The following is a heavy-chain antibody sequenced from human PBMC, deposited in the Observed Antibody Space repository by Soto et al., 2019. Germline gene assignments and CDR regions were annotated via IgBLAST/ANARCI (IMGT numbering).Heavy chain of an antibody. CDR3: ARGERNASYGGGWFDP. D-gene: IGHD3-16*01. CDR1: GYTFTGYY. V-gene: IGHV1-2*04. CDR2: INPYTGST. Sequence: QVQLVQSGAEVKKPGASVRVSCKASGYTFTGYYIHWIRQAPGQGLEWMGWINPYTGSTNYAQRFQGWVAMTRDTSISTAYLELSRETSDDTAVYYCARGERNASYGGGWFDPWGQGTLVTVSS. J-gene: IGHJ5*02.